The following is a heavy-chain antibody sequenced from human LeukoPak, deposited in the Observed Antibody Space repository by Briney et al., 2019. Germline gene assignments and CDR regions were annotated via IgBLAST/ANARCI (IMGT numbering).Heavy chain of an antibody. CDR1: GFTFSSYW. CDR3: ARKTGSYYYFDS. J-gene: IGHJ4*02. Sequence: GGSLRLSCAASGFTFSSYWMHWVRQAPGKGLVWVSRINSDGSSTSYADSAKGRFTISRDNAKNTLYLQMNSLRAEDTAVYYCARKTGSYYYFDSWGQGTLVTVSS. CDR2: INSDGSST. D-gene: IGHD1-26*01. V-gene: IGHV3-74*01.